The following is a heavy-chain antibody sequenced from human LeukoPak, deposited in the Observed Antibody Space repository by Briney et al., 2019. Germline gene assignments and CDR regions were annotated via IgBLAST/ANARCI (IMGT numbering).Heavy chain of an antibody. V-gene: IGHV3-23*01. Sequence: TGGSLRLSCAASGFTFSSYAMSWVRQAPGKGLEWVSAISGSGGSTYYADFVKGRFTISRDNSKNTLYLQMNSLRAEDTAVYYCANSPLGYNTNWGQGTLVTVSS. CDR1: GFTFSSYA. J-gene: IGHJ4*02. CDR3: ANSPLGYNTN. D-gene: IGHD5-24*01. CDR2: ISGSGGST.